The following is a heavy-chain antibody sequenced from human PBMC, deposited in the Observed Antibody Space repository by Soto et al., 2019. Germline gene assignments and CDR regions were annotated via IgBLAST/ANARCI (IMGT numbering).Heavy chain of an antibody. D-gene: IGHD3-3*01. CDR2: ISAYNGNT. V-gene: IGHV1-18*01. CDR1: GYTFTSYG. J-gene: IGHJ6*02. CDR3: ARDGGYDFWSGYYEGPLDV. Sequence: ASVKVSCKASGYTFTSYGISWVRQAPGQGLEWMGWISAYNGNTNYAQKLQGRVTMTTDTSTSTAYMELRSLRSDDTAVYHCARDGGYDFWSGYYEGPLDVWGQGTTVTVSS.